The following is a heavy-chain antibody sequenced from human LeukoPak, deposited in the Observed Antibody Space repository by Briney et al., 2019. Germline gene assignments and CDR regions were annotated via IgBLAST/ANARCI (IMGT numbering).Heavy chain of an antibody. CDR3: ARGYGV. J-gene: IGHJ4*02. D-gene: IGHD4-17*01. CDR2: INHSGST. CDR1: GGSFSGYY. Sequence: PSETLSLTCAVYGGSFSGYYWSWIRQPRGKGLEWIGEINHSGSTNYNPSLKSRVTISVDTSKNQFSLKLSSVTAADTAVYYCARGYGVWGQGTLVTVSS. V-gene: IGHV4-34*01.